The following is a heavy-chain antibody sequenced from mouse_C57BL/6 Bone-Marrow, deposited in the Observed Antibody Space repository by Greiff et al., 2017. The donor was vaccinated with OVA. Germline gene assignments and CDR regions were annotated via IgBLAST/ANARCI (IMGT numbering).Heavy chain of an antibody. Sequence: EVQLQQSGAELVRPGASVKLSCTASGFNIKDYYMHWVKQRPEQGLEWIGRIDPEDGDTEYAPKFQGKATMTADTSSNTAYLQLRSLTSEDAAVDYCTSLDSPFAYWGQGTTLTVSS. D-gene: IGHD3-2*01. CDR3: TSLDSPFAY. CDR2: IDPEDGDT. V-gene: IGHV14-1*01. CDR1: GFNIKDYY. J-gene: IGHJ2*01.